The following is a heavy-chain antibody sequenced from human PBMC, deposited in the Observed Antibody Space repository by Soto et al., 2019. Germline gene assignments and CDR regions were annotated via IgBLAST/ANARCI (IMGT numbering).Heavy chain of an antibody. J-gene: IGHJ4*02. CDR2: IYYSGST. CDR3: ARHDWNGVDY. V-gene: IGHV4-39*01. Sequence: QLQLQESGPGLVKPSDTLSLTCTVSGGSISRSSYYWGWIRQPPGKGLEWIGSIYYSGSTYYNPSLKSRVTISVDTSKNQFSLKLSSVTAADTAVYYCARHDWNGVDYWGQGTLVTVSS. CDR1: GGSISRSSYY. D-gene: IGHD1-1*01.